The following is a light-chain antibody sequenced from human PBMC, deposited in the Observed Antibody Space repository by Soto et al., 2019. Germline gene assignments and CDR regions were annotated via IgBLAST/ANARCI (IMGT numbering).Light chain of an antibody. Sequence: AIHMTQSPSSFSASTGDTITITCRASQSIGTNLVWYQQKPGKAPKVLIFAASTLQSWVPSRFSGSGSGTDFTLTISCLQSEDFASYYCQQYYSYPLTFGGGTKVEIK. CDR2: AAS. V-gene: IGKV1-8*01. CDR1: QSIGTN. CDR3: QQYYSYPLT. J-gene: IGKJ4*01.